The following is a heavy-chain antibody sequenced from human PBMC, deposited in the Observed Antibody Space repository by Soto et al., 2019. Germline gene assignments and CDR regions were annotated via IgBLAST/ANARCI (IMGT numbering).Heavy chain of an antibody. CDR1: GSTFTSYG. Sequence: ASVQVSCKAAGSTFTSYGIIWVRQAPGQGLEWMGWISAYKGNTNYAQKLQGRVTMTTDTSTSTAYMELRSLRSDDTAVYYCARGRLMVRGVKAYYFDYWGQGTLVTVSS. D-gene: IGHD3-10*01. V-gene: IGHV1-18*01. CDR2: ISAYKGNT. J-gene: IGHJ4*02. CDR3: ARGRLMVRGVKAYYFDY.